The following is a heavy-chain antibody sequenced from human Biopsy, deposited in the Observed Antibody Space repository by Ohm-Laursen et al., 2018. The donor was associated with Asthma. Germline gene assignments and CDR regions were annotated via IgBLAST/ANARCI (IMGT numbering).Heavy chain of an antibody. CDR1: GGTFNTYV. J-gene: IGHJ4*02. CDR3: ARKAGSCISRTCYSLDF. CDR2: INSVFGTT. Sequence: GASVKVSYKSLGGTFNTYVIGWVRQAPGQGLEWMGGINSVFGTTTYPQKFQDRVTITADDSTNTVYMELSSLRSEDTAVYYCARKAGSCISRTCYSLDFWGQGTLVTVSS. D-gene: IGHD2-2*01. V-gene: IGHV1-69*13.